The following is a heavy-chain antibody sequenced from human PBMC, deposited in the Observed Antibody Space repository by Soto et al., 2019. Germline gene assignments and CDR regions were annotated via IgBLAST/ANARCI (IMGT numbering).Heavy chain of an antibody. D-gene: IGHD2-15*01. CDR3: VNCCSGGSCYSD. Sequence: PGGSLRLSCAASGFTFSNAWMNWVRQAPGKGLEWVGRIKSKTDGGTTDYAAPVKGRFTISRDDSKNTLYLQMNSLKTEDTAVYYCVNCCSGGSCYSDWGQGTLVTVSS. J-gene: IGHJ4*02. CDR1: GFTFSNAW. V-gene: IGHV3-15*07. CDR2: IKSKTDGGTT.